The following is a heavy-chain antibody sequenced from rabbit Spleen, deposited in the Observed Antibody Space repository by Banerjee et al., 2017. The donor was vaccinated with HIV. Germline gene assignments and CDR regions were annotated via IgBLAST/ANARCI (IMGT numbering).Heavy chain of an antibody. Sequence: QEQLVESGGGLVRPEGSLKLSCTASGFSFSNKAVMCWVRQAPGKGLQWIACINAVTGKAVYATWAKGRFTFSKTSSTTVTLQMTSLTAADTATYFCARDLVEIIGWNFNLWGPGTLVTVS. CDR2: INAVTGKA. D-gene: IGHD5-1*01. V-gene: IGHV1S45*01. CDR3: ARDLVEIIGWNFNL. J-gene: IGHJ4*01. CDR1: GFSFSNKAV.